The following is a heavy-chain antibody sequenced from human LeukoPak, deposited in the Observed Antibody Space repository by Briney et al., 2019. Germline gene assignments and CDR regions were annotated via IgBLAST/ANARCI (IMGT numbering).Heavy chain of an antibody. D-gene: IGHD6-19*01. CDR2: IYSGGST. CDR1: GFTVSSNY. Sequence: PGGSLRLSCAASGFTVSSNYMSWVRQAPGKGLEWVSVIYSGGSTYYADSVKGRFTISRDNSKNTLYLQMNSLRAEDTAVYYCAAEVSSGWYGLDYWGQGTLVTVSS. CDR3: AAEVSSGWYGLDY. V-gene: IGHV3-53*01. J-gene: IGHJ4*02.